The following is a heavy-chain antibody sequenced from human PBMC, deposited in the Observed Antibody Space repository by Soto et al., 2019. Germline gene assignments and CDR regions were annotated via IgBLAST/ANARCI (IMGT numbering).Heavy chain of an antibody. Sequence: PSETLSLTCRVSGASIRGSHWSWIRQPAGKGLEWVGRIYSSGTTNYNPSLKSRLTMSVDTSRNQFSLRLTSVTAADAAVYYCARLSGYYSPYDFWGQGTLVTVSS. J-gene: IGHJ4*02. D-gene: IGHD3-22*01. CDR2: IYSSGTT. V-gene: IGHV4-4*07. CDR3: ARLSGYYSPYDF. CDR1: GASIRGSH.